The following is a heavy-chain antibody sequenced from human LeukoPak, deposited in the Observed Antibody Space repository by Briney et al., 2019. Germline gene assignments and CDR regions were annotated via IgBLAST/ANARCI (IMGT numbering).Heavy chain of an antibody. J-gene: IGHJ5*02. Sequence: SVKVSCKASGGTFSSYAINWVRQAPGQGLEWMGRIIPILSITDYAQKFQGRVTITTDESTSTAYMELSSLRSEDTAVYYCARDGSGYYSGWFDPWGQGTLVTVSS. CDR1: GGTFSSYA. D-gene: IGHD3-3*01. V-gene: IGHV1-69*04. CDR2: IIPILSIT. CDR3: ARDGSGYYSGWFDP.